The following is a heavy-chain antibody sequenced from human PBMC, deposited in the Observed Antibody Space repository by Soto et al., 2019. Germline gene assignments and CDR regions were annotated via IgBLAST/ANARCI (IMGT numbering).Heavy chain of an antibody. V-gene: IGHV4-4*02. CDR2: IYHSGST. CDR3: ARVPSRYGELDY. Sequence: SETLSLTCAVSGGSISSSNWWSWVRQPPGKGLEWIGEIYHSGSTNYNPSLKSRVTMSVDTSKNQFSLKLSSVTAADTAVYYCARVPSRYGELDYWGQGTLVTVSS. J-gene: IGHJ4*02. D-gene: IGHD4-17*01. CDR1: GGSISSSNW.